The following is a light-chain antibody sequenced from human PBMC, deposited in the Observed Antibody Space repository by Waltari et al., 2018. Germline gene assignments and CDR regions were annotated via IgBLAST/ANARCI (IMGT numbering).Light chain of an antibody. CDR1: HSIGGR. CDR3: HHSDSLPYS. J-gene: IGKJ2*03. CDR2: YAS. V-gene: IGKV6-21*01. Sequence: EIVLTQSPEFQSVTLKEKVTITCRASHSIGGRLHWYQQKPDQSPKILIMYASQSVSGVPSRFSGSGSGTDFTLTIDGLEAEDAATYYCHHSDSLPYSFGQGTKLKIK.